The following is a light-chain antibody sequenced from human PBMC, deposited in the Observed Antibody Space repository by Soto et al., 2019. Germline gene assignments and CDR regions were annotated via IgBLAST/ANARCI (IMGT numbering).Light chain of an antibody. V-gene: IGLV2-14*01. J-gene: IGLJ1*01. CDR2: EVS. CDR3: SSYTTSNTLV. Sequence: QSALTQPASVSGSPGQSITISCSGTSSDVGGYKYVSWYQQHPGKAPKLMIYEVSYRPSGVSNRFSGSKSGNTASLTISGLQDEDEADYYCSSYTTSNTLVFGTGTKLTVL. CDR1: SSDVGGYKY.